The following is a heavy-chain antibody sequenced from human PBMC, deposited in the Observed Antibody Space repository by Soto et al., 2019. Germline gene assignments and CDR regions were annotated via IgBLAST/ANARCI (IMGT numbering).Heavy chain of an antibody. D-gene: IGHD3-3*01. Sequence: PGGSLRLSCAASGFTFSSYWMSWVRQAPGKGLEWVANIKQDGSEKYYVDSVKGRFTISRDNAKNSLYLQMNSLRAEDTAVYYCARVAGITIFGVVPDFAFDIWGQGTMVTVSS. CDR3: ARVAGITIFGVVPDFAFDI. J-gene: IGHJ3*02. V-gene: IGHV3-7*01. CDR1: GFTFSSYW. CDR2: IKQDGSEK.